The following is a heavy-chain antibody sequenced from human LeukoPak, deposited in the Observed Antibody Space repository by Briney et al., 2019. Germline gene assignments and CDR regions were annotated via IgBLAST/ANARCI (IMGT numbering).Heavy chain of an antibody. V-gene: IGHV1-58*02. CDR3: AAAYYYGSGSYPPPPDY. CDR2: IVVGSGNT. Sequence: SVKVSCKASGFTFTSSTMQWVRQARGQRLEWIGWIVVGSGNTNYAQKFQERVTITRDMSTSTAYMELSSLRSEDTAVYYCAAAYYYGSGSYPPPPDYWGQGTLVTVSS. CDR1: GFTFTSST. J-gene: IGHJ4*02. D-gene: IGHD3-10*01.